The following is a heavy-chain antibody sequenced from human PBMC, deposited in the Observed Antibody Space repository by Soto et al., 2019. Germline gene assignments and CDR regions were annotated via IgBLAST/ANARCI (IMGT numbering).Heavy chain of an antibody. CDR1: GYTFTSYD. D-gene: IGHD3-3*01. CDR3: ARVQNPYYDFWSDYDAFDI. CDR2: MNPNSGNT. Sequence: QVQLVQSGAEVKKPGASVKVSCKASGYTFTSYDINWVRQATGQGLEWMGWMNPNSGNTGYAQKFQGRVTMTRNTSISTAYMELSSLRSEDTAVYYCARVQNPYYDFWSDYDAFDIWGQGTMVTVSS. V-gene: IGHV1-8*01. J-gene: IGHJ3*02.